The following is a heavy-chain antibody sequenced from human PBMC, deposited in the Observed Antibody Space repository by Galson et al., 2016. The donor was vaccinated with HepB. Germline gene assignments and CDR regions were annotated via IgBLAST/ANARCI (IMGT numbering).Heavy chain of an antibody. Sequence: SLRLSCAASGFNFEDYVIHWVRQAPGRGPEWLPLISWDGGSRFYADSVKGRFTISRDNNRNSLYLEMESLRSEDTAFYFCAKASGGDYFFQHWGQGTLVASPQ. D-gene: IGHD1-26*01. V-gene: IGHV3-43D*03. J-gene: IGHJ1*01. CDR1: GFNFEDYV. CDR3: AKASGGDYFFQH. CDR2: ISWDGGSR.